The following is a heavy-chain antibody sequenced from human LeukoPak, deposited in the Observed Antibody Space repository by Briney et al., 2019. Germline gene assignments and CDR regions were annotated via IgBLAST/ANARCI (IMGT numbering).Heavy chain of an antibody. CDR3: ARGEYGSGSYHIDY. Sequence: GGSLRLSCAASGFTFSSYGMHWVRQAPGKGLEWVAVISYDGSNKYYADSVKGRFTISRDNSKNTLYLQMNSLRAEDTAVYYCARGEYGSGSYHIDYWGQGTLVTVSS. D-gene: IGHD3-10*01. CDR1: GFTFSSYG. V-gene: IGHV3-30*03. CDR2: ISYDGSNK. J-gene: IGHJ4*02.